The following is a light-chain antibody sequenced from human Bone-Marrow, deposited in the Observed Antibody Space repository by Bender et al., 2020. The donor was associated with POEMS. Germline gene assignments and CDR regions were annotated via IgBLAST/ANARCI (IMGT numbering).Light chain of an antibody. CDR3: SSYAGSGSVV. V-gene: IGLV2-23*01. CDR2: EGS. CDR1: SSDVGSYHF. Sequence: QSALTQPASVSGSPGQSITISCTGTSSDVGSYHFVSWYQQHPGKAPKLMIYEGSRRPSGVSNRFSGYKSGNTASLTISGLQTEDEADYHCSSYAGSGSVVFGTGTKVTVL. J-gene: IGLJ1*01.